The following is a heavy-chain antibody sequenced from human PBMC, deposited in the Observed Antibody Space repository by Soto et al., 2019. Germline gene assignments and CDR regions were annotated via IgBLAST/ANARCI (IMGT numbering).Heavy chain of an antibody. D-gene: IGHD3-10*01. CDR3: ARDRPLLWFGDLSSPNWFDP. V-gene: IGHV1-18*01. CDR1: CCTFISYG. CDR2: IIRYNGKA. Sequence: GAAVLVSSNTSCCTFISYGISWVRRPPGQELEGMGRIIRYNGKANYAQKLQGRVTMTTDTSKSTAYMELSSLRSEDTAVYYCARDRPLLWFGDLSSPNWFDPWGQGTLVTGSS. J-gene: IGHJ5*02.